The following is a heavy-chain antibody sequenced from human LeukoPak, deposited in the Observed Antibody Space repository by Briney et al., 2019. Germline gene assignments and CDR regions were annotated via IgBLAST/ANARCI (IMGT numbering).Heavy chain of an antibody. D-gene: IGHD3-22*01. J-gene: IGHJ3*02. V-gene: IGHV3-30-3*01. CDR1: GFTFSSYA. CDR3: ARVGTYHYDSSGYPADAFDI. Sequence: GGSLRLSCAASGFTFSSYAMHWVRQAPGKGLEWVAVISYDGSNKYYADSVKGRFTISRDNSKNTLYLQMNSLRAEDTAVYYCARVGTYHYDSSGYPADAFDIWGQGTMVTVSS. CDR2: ISYDGSNK.